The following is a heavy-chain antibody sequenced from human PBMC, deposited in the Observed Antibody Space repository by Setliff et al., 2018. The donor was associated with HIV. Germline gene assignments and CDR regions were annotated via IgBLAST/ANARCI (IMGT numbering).Heavy chain of an antibody. V-gene: IGHV4-61*02. D-gene: IGHD6-13*01. CDR3: ARDRTHSKVPRPYYYMDV. CDR1: GGSISSGSYY. J-gene: IGHJ6*03. CDR2: IYTSGST. Sequence: KPSETLSLTCTVSGGSISSGSYYWNWIRQPAGKGLEWIGRIYTSGSTNYNPSLKSRVTMSVDTSKNQFSLKLSSVTAADTAVYYCARDRTHSKVPRPYYYMDVWGKGTTVTVSS.